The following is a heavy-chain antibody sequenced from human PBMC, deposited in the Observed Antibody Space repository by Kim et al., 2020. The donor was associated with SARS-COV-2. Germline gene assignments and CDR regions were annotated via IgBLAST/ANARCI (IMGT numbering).Heavy chain of an antibody. D-gene: IGHD3-16*01. V-gene: IGHV3-48*03. J-gene: IGHJ6*03. CDR1: IFTFWNYE. CDR2: INSSGTTL. Sequence: GGSLRLSCAASIFTFWNYEMNWVRQAPGKGLEWVSSINSSGTTLNYTDSVRGRFTISRDNAKNSLYLQMNSLRAEDTAVYFCARVNALGIHYYMDVWGKGTTVAVSS. CDR3: ARVNALGIHYYMDV.